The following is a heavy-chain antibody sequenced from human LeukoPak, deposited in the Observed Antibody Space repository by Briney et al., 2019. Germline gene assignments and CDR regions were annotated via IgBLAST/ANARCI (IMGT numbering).Heavy chain of an antibody. V-gene: IGHV1-18*01. D-gene: IGHD7-27*01. Sequence: ASVKVSCKATGYIFSNYGISWVRQAPGHGLEWMGWISSGGNTNYAPKFQDRATMTTDTSTSTAYMELRSLRFDDTAVYYCARDFAWGSGGAPIDDNWLDPWGQGTLVTVSS. CDR3: ARDFAWGSGGAPIDDNWLDP. CDR1: GYIFSNYG. J-gene: IGHJ5*02. CDR2: ISSGGNT.